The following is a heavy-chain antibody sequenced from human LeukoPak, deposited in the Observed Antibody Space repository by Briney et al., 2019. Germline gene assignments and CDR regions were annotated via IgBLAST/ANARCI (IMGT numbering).Heavy chain of an antibody. CDR2: INHGGST. CDR1: GGSFSGYY. V-gene: IGHV4-34*01. J-gene: IGHJ5*02. CDR3: ARLLTYYYGSGGRYNWFDP. Sequence: SETLSLTCAVYGGSFSGYYWSWIRQPPGKGLEWIGEINHGGSTNYNPSLKSRVTISVDTSKNQFSLKLSSVTAADTAVYYCARLLTYYYGSGGRYNWFDPWGQGTLVTVSS. D-gene: IGHD3-10*01.